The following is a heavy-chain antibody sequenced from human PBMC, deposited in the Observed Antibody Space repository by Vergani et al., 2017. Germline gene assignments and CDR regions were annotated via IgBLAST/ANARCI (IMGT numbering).Heavy chain of an antibody. J-gene: IGHJ4*02. V-gene: IGHV3-23*01. CDR1: GFTFSSYA. CDR3: AKDSPAGGYSSSSYSDY. Sequence: EVQLLESGGGLVQPGGSLRLSCAASGFTFSSYAMSWVRQAPVKGLEWVSSISGSGGSTYYADSVKGRFTIARDNSKNTLYLQMNCLRAEDTAVYYCAKDSPAGGYSSSSYSDYWGQGTLVTVSS. D-gene: IGHD6-13*01. CDR2: ISGSGGST.